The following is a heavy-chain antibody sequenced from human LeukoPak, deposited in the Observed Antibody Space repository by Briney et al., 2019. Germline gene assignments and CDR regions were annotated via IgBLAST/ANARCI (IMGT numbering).Heavy chain of an antibody. J-gene: IGHJ4*02. CDR3: ARRAGAYTHPYDY. D-gene: IGHD3-16*01. V-gene: IGHV3-11*01. CDR1: GFTFSDNY. CDR2: ISSSGNTT. Sequence: GGSLRLSCAASGFTFSDNYMSWIRQAPGKGLEWVSYISSSGNTTYNADSVKGRFSITRDNAKNSLYLQMNSLRAEDTAVYYCARRAGAYTHPYDYWGQGTLVTVS.